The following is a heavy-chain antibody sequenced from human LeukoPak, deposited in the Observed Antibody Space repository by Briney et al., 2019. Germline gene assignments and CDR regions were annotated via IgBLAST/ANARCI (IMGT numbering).Heavy chain of an antibody. Sequence: SETLSFTCTVSGGSISSGSYYGSWIRQPAGKGLEWIGRIYTSGSTNYNPSLKSRVTISVDTSKNQFSLKLSSVTAADTAVYYCARRFDPWGQGTLVTVSS. CDR2: IYTSGST. V-gene: IGHV4-61*02. CDR3: ARRFDP. J-gene: IGHJ5*02. CDR1: GGSISSGSYY.